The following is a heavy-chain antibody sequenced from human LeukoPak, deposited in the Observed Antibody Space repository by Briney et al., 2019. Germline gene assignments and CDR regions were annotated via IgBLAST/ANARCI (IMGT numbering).Heavy chain of an antibody. J-gene: IGHJ6*03. Sequence: PSQTLSLTCPVSGGSISSGSYYWSWIRQPAGKGLEWIGRIYTSGSTNYNPSLKSRVTISVDTSKNQFSLKPSSVTAADTAVYYCARDGGSGVFYPPRYYYYYMDVWGKGTTVTVSS. V-gene: IGHV4-61*02. D-gene: IGHD2-15*01. CDR2: IYTSGST. CDR1: GGSISSGSYY. CDR3: ARDGGSGVFYPPRYYYYYMDV.